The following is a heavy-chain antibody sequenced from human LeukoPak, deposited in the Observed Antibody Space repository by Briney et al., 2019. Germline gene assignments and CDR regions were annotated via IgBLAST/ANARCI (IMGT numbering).Heavy chain of an antibody. J-gene: IGHJ4*02. CDR3: ARGGPTVAYGTDPFDY. D-gene: IGHD6-19*01. V-gene: IGHV4-4*07. Sequence: SETLSLTCTVSGGSISSYYWSWIRQPAGKGLEWIGRIYTSGSTNYNPSLKSRVTMSVDTSKNQFSLKLRSVTAADTAVYYCARGGPTVAYGTDPFDYWGQGTLVTVPS. CDR2: IYTSGST. CDR1: GGSISSYY.